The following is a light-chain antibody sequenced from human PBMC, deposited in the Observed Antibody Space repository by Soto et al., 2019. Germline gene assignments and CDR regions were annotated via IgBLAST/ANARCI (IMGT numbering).Light chain of an antibody. CDR1: QSVSSSY. CDR2: GAS. CDR3: QQYGSSPPVT. Sequence: EIVLTQSPGTLSLSPGERATLSCRASQSVSSSYLAWYQQTPGQAPRLRIYGASSRATGIPDRFSGSGSGTDFTLTISRLEPEDFAVYYCQQYGSSPPVTFGQGTKLEIK. J-gene: IGKJ2*01. V-gene: IGKV3-20*01.